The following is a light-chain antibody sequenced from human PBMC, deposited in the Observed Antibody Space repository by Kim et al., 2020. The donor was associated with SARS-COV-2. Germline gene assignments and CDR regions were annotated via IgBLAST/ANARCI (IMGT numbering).Light chain of an antibody. Sequence: AALGDGVTITCRASQSISNWLAWYQQKPGKAPNLLIYSASNLQSGVPSRFSGSGSGTEFTLTISSLQPDDFATYYCQQYNTYSGTFGQGTKVEIK. CDR3: QQYNTYSGT. V-gene: IGKV1-5*01. CDR2: SAS. CDR1: QSISNW. J-gene: IGKJ1*01.